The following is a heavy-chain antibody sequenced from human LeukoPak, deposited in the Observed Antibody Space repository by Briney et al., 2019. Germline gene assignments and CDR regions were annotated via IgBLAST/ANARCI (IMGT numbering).Heavy chain of an antibody. CDR3: AREVRTAMVISYYFDY. D-gene: IGHD5-18*01. V-gene: IGHV3-30*04. CDR2: ISYDGSNK. CDR1: GFTFSSYA. J-gene: IGHJ4*02. Sequence: GGSLRLSCAASGFTFSSYAMHWVRQAPGKGLEGVAVISYDGSNKYYADSVKGRFTISRDNSKNTLYLQMNSLRAEDTAVYYCAREVRTAMVISYYFDYWGQGTLVTVSS.